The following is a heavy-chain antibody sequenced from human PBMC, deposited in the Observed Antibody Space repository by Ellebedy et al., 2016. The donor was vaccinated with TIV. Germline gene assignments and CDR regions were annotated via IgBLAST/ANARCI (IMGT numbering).Heavy chain of an antibody. CDR2: ISGSGYST. Sequence: GESLKISCTASGFTFSSYAMSWVRQAPGKGLEWVSAISGSGYSTYYADSVKGRFTISRDNSKDTLYLQMNSLRAEDTAVYFCARSYDSSGYYRRGFDIWGQGTMVTVSS. CDR3: ARSYDSSGYYRRGFDI. V-gene: IGHV3-23*01. CDR1: GFTFSSYA. J-gene: IGHJ3*02. D-gene: IGHD3-22*01.